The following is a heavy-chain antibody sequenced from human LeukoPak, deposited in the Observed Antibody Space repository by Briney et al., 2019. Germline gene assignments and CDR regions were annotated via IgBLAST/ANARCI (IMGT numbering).Heavy chain of an antibody. CDR2: ISWNSGDI. V-gene: IGHV3-9*01. J-gene: IGHJ3*02. CDR1: GFTFNNYA. Sequence: GGSLRLSCAASGFTFNNYAMHWVRQVPGKGLEWVSGISWNSGDIIYADSVKGRFTISRDSAKSSLYLQMNSLRLEDTALYYCATRSSHGAFDIWGQGTMVTVSS. CDR3: ATRSSHGAFDI.